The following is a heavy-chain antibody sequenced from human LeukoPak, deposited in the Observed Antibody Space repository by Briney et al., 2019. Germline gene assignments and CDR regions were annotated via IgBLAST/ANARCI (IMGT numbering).Heavy chain of an antibody. CDR1: GFTFSSYA. V-gene: IGHV3-48*03. J-gene: IGHJ6*03. Sequence: GGSLRLSCAASGFTFSSYAMSWVRQAPGKGLEWVSYISSSGSTIYYADSVKGRFTISRDNAKNSLYLQMNSLRAEDTAVYYCARTRARLWFGDNYYMDVWGKGTTVTISS. D-gene: IGHD3-10*01. CDR3: ARTRARLWFGDNYYMDV. CDR2: ISSSGSTI.